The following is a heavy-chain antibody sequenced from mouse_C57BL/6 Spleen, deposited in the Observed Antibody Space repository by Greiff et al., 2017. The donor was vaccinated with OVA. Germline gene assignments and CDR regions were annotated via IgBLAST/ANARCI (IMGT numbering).Heavy chain of an antibody. J-gene: IGHJ4*01. Sequence: EVKLVESGGDLVKPGGSLKLSCAASGFTFSSYGMSWVRQTPDKRLEWVATISSGGSYTYYPDSVKGRFTISRDNAKNTLYLQLSSLKCEDTAMYYCARQSMGTTESAMDYWGQGTSVTVSS. CDR2: ISSGGSYT. D-gene: IGHD2-14*01. V-gene: IGHV5-6*01. CDR3: ARQSMGTTESAMDY. CDR1: GFTFSSYG.